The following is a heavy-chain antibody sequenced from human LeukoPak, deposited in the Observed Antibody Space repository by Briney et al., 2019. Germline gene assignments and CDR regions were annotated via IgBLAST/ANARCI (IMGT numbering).Heavy chain of an antibody. D-gene: IGHD3-22*01. CDR2: INPNSGGT. CDR3: ARDRDYYDSSGYSDY. V-gene: IGHV1-2*02. Sequence: ASVKVSCKASGYTFTGYYMHWVRQAPGQGLEWMGWINPNSGGTNYAQKFQGRVTMTTDTSTSTAYMELRSLRSDDTAVYYCARDRDYYDSSGYSDYWGQGTLVTVSS. CDR1: GYTFTGYY. J-gene: IGHJ4*02.